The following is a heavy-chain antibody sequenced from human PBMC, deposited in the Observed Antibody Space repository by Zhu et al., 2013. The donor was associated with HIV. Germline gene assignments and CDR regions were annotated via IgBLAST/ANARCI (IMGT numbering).Heavy chain of an antibody. CDR2: ISAYNGNT. Sequence: QVQLVQSGAEVKKPGASVKVSCKASGYTFTSYGISWVRQAPGQGLEWMGWISAYNGNTNYAQKLQGRVTMTTDTSTSTAYMELRSLRSDDTAVYYCARDLIVLMVYAPRAFDIWGQGTMVTVSS. CDR1: GYTFTSYG. CDR3: ARDLIVLMVYAPRAFDI. V-gene: IGHV1-18*01. D-gene: IGHD2-8*01. J-gene: IGHJ3*02.